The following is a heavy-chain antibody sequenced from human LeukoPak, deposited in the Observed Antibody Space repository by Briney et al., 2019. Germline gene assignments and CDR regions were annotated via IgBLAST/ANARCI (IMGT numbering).Heavy chain of an antibody. V-gene: IGHV3-7*01. CDR3: ARVTAVAGNYYYYYMDV. Sequence: GGSLRLSCAASGFTFSSYWMSWVRQAPGKGLEWVANIKQDGSEKYYVDSVKGRFTISRDNAKNSLYLQMNSLRAEDTAVYYCARVTAVAGNYYYYYMDVWGKGTTVTISS. CDR2: IKQDGSEK. J-gene: IGHJ6*03. D-gene: IGHD6-19*01. CDR1: GFTFSSYW.